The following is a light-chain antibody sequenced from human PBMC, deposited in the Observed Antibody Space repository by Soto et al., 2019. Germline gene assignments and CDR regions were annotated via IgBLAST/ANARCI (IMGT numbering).Light chain of an antibody. V-gene: IGKV3-15*01. CDR3: QQYNDWPPT. J-gene: IGKJ1*01. Sequence: EIVMTQSPATLSASPGERATLSCRASQSVRSNLAWYQQKPGQAPRLLIYGASTRATGIPARFNGSGSGTEFTLSIGSLQSEDFAVYYCQQYNDWPPTFGQGTKVEIK. CDR1: QSVRSN. CDR2: GAS.